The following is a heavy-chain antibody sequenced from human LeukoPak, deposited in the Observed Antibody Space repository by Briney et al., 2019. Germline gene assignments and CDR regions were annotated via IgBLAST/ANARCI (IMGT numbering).Heavy chain of an antibody. V-gene: IGHV4-34*01. D-gene: IGHD2-2*01. CDR3: ERERTATYDAFDI. CDR1: VGSFSGYY. Sequence: PSETLSLTCAVYVGSFSGYYWSWIRQPPGGGLEWGREINHSGSANYNPSLKSRVTISVDTSKNQFSLKLSSVTAADTAVYYCERERTATYDAFDIWGQGTMVTVSS. J-gene: IGHJ3*02. CDR2: INHSGSA.